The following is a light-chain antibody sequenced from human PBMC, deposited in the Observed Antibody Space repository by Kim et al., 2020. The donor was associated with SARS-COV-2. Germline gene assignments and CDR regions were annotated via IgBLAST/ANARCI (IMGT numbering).Light chain of an antibody. J-gene: IGLJ2*01. CDR3: ATLDDSHVV. CDR2: RNN. V-gene: IGLV1-47*01. CDR1: SSNIGSNY. Sequence: LTQPPSASGTPGQRVTISCSGSSSNIGSNYVYWYQQLPRTAPKLLIYRNNQRPSGVPDRFSGSTSGTSASLAISGLRSEDEADYYCATLDDSHVVFG.